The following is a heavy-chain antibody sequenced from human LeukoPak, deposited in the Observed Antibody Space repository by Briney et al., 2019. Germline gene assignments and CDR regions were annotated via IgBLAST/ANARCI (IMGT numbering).Heavy chain of an antibody. CDR3: ARDIVVVPAGDAFDI. Sequence: ASVKVSCKASGYTFTGYYMHWVRQAPGQGLEWMGWINPNSGGTNYAQKFQGRVTMTRDTSISTAYMELSRLRSDDTAVYYCARDIVVVPAGDAFDIWGRGTMVTVSS. V-gene: IGHV1-2*02. CDR2: INPNSGGT. CDR1: GYTFTGYY. D-gene: IGHD2-2*01. J-gene: IGHJ3*02.